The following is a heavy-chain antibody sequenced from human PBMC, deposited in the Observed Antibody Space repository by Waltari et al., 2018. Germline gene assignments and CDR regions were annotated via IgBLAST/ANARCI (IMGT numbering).Heavy chain of an antibody. J-gene: IGHJ4*02. CDR2: IYYTGTT. CDR3: ARDESSSPRTLNY. V-gene: IGHV4-59*01. D-gene: IGHD3-22*01. Sequence: QVQLQESGPGLVKPSETLSLSCTVPGGSISSYFWTWIRQPPGKALEWMGHIYYTGTTTYSPSLTDRVTMSLDTAKNQFSLTLNSVTAADTAVYYCARDESSSPRTLNYWGQGTMITVSS. CDR1: GGSISSYF.